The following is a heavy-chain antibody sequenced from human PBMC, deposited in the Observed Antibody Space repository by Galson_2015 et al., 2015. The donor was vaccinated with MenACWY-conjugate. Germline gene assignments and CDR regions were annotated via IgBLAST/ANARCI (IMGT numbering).Heavy chain of an antibody. J-gene: IGHJ4*02. CDR1: GFTFSSYR. Sequence: SLRLSCAASGFTFSSYRMNWVRQAPGKGLEWVSYISSSSSTIYYADSVKGRFTISRDNAKNSLYLQMNSLRAEDTAVYYCARGGRGYSYGLGYSGQGTLVTVSS. V-gene: IGHV3-48*04. CDR2: ISSSSSTI. CDR3: ARGGRGYSYGLGY. D-gene: IGHD5-18*01.